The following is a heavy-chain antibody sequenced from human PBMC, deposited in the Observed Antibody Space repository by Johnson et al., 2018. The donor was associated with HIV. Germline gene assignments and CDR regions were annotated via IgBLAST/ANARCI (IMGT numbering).Heavy chain of an antibody. CDR1: GFSVSSKY. CDR2: IYSGGST. CDR3: VRQYELYGYAFDL. J-gene: IGHJ3*01. D-gene: IGHD5-18*01. Sequence: EVQLLESGGGLVQPGGSLRLSCAASGFSVSSKYMSWVRQAPGKGLEWVSVIYSGGSTFYADSVKGRFTISRDNSGNTLYLQMDSLRVEDTAVYYCVRQYELYGYAFDLWGQGTVVTVSS. V-gene: IGHV3-66*04.